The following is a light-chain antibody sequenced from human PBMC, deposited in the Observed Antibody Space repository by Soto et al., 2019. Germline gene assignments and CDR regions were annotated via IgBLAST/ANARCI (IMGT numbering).Light chain of an antibody. Sequence: AMQVTQSPSSLSASVGDRVTITCRASQGIRNDLGRYQQKPWTAPKLLIAATSILQSGFPSRFSGSESGADFTLTISSLHKEDFATDYCLEDYDYPVTFSQGTKL. CDR1: QGIRND. CDR3: LEDYDYPVT. CDR2: ATS. J-gene: IGKJ2*01. V-gene: IGKV1-6*01.